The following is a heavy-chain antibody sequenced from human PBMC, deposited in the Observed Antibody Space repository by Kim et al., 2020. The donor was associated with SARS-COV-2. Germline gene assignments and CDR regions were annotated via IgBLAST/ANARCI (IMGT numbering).Heavy chain of an antibody. CDR2: INHSGST. J-gene: IGHJ4*02. V-gene: IGHV4-34*01. CDR1: GGSFSGYY. Sequence: SETLSLTCAVYGGSFSGYYWSWIRQPPGKGLEWIGEINHSGSTNYNPSLKSRVTISVDTSKNQFSLKLSSVTAADTAVYYCAREGITMVRGVIRGGYWGQGALVTVSS. D-gene: IGHD3-10*01. CDR3: AREGITMVRGVIRGGY.